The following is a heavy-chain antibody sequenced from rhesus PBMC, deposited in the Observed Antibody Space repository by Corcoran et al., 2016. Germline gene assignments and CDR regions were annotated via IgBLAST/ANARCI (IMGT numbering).Heavy chain of an antibody. CDR2: IYGSSGST. J-gene: IGHJ5-2*02. CDR3: ARRGYSSGWYQLDV. CDR1: GGSISSGCD. D-gene: IGHD6-31*01. Sequence: QVQLQESGPGVVKPSETLSLTCAVSGGSISSGCDGSWIRQPPGKGREWNGYIYGSSGSTNYKPSLKNRVTISKDASKNQFSLKLSSVTAADTAVYYCARRGYSSGWYQLDVWGRGVLVTVSS. V-gene: IGHV4-76*01.